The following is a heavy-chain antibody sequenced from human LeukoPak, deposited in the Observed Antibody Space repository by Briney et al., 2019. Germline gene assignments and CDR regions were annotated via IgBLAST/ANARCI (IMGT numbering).Heavy chain of an antibody. CDR1: GYTFTGYY. CDR3: AKGPLEYCSGGSCHSGRNWIDP. CDR2: INPNSGGT. V-gene: IGHV1-2*02. J-gene: IGHJ5*02. D-gene: IGHD2-15*01. Sequence: ASVKVSCKASGYTFTGYYMHWVRQAPGQGLEWMGWINPNSGGTNYAQKFQGRVTMTRDTSISTAYMELSRLRSDDTAVYYCAKGPLEYCSGGSCHSGRNWIDPWGQGTLVTVSS.